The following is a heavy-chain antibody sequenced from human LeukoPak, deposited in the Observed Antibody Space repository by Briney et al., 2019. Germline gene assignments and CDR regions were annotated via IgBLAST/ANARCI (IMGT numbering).Heavy chain of an antibody. Sequence: SETLPLTCTVSGGSISSYYWSWIRQPPGKGLEWIGYIYYSGSTNYNPSLKSRVTISVDTSKNQFSLKLSSVTAADTAVYYCARKKGSWFDPWGQGTLVTVSS. CDR3: ARKKGSWFDP. J-gene: IGHJ5*02. CDR2: IYYSGST. CDR1: GGSISSYY. D-gene: IGHD1-26*01. V-gene: IGHV4-59*01.